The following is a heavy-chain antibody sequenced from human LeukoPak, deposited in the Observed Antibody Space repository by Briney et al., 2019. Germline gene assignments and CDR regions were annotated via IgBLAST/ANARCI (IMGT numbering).Heavy chain of an antibody. CDR2: ISWNSGSI. J-gene: IGHJ4*02. Sequence: GRSLRLSCAASGSTFFDYAMHWGRQTPGKGLEGGSRISWNSGSIGYADSVKGRFTISRDNAKNSLYLQMNSLRAEDTALYYCAKGNDYVWGSFRFDYWGQGTLVTVSS. CDR1: GSTFFDYA. D-gene: IGHD3-16*02. V-gene: IGHV3-9*01. CDR3: AKGNDYVWGSFRFDY.